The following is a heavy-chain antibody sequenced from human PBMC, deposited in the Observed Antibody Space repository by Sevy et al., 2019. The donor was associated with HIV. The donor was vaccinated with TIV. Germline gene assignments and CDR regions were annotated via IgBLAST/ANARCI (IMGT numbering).Heavy chain of an antibody. D-gene: IGHD3-22*01. CDR3: AGDGYYYDSSGYYYYYYYGMDV. CDR2: ISAYNGNT. J-gene: IGHJ6*02. V-gene: IGHV1-18*01. Sequence: ASVKVSCKASGYTFTSYGISWVRQAPGQGLEWMGWISAYNGNTNYAQKLQGRVTMTTDTSTSTAYMELRSLRSDDTAVYYCAGDGYYYDSSGYYYYYYYGMDVWGQGTTVTVSS. CDR1: GYTFTSYG.